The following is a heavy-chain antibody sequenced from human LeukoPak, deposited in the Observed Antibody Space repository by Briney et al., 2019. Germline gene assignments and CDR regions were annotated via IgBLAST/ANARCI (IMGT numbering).Heavy chain of an antibody. CDR1: GFTFDDYA. V-gene: IGHV3-9*01. CDR2: ISWDSGSV. D-gene: IGHD3-22*01. Sequence: PGGSLRLSCAASGFTFDDYARHWVRQAPGKGLEWVSGISWDSGSVDSADSVKGRFTITRDNARNSLYLQMNSLRAEDTALYYCAKGNSYDSSGLPFDYWGQGTLVTVSS. CDR3: AKGNSYDSSGLPFDY. J-gene: IGHJ4*02.